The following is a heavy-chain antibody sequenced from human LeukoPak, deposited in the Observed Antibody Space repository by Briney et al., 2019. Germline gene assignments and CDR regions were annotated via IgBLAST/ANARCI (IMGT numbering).Heavy chain of an antibody. CDR2: IIPIFGTA. D-gene: IGHD3-3*01. CDR3: ARGDFWSGYYHP. V-gene: IGHV1-69*01. Sequence: ASVKVSCKASGGTFSSYAISWVRQAPGQGLEWMGGIIPIFGTANYAQKFQGRVTITADESTSTAYMELSSLRSEDTAVYYCARGDFWSGYYHPWGQGTLVTVSS. CDR1: GGTFSSYA. J-gene: IGHJ5*02.